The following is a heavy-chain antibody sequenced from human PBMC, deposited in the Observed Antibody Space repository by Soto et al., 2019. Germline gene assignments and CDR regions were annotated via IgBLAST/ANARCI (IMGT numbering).Heavy chain of an antibody. CDR2: TYHRGST. D-gene: IGHD6-25*01. CDR1: GVSISSYF. V-gene: IGHV4-59*01. J-gene: IGHJ4*02. CDR3: ARIGGYHGPLDY. Sequence: PSETMSLTCSVSGVSISSYFWSWIRQAPGRGLEWIGYTYHRGSTNYSPSLRSRVAISLDTSENQFSLKVNSVSAADTAVYSGARIGGYHGPLDYWGQGTPVTVSS.